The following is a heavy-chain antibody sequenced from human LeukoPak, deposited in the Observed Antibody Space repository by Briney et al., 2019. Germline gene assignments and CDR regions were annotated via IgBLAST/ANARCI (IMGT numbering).Heavy chain of an antibody. CDR2: ISGSADNT. V-gene: IGHV3-23*01. CDR3: ARVLIVVVINGMDV. D-gene: IGHD3-22*01. CDR1: GFTFSSYA. Sequence: GGSLRLSCAASGFTFSSYAMSWVRQAPGKGLDWVSAISGSADNTYYADSVRGRFTISRDSSKNMLFLQMNNLRAEDTAVYYCARVLIVVVINGMDVWGQGTTVTVSS. J-gene: IGHJ6*02.